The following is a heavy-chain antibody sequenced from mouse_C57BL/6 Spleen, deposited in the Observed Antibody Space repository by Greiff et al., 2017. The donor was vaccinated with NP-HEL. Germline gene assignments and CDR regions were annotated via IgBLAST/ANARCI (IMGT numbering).Heavy chain of an antibody. J-gene: IGHJ3*01. CDR1: GFSLTSYG. CDR2: IWGDGST. CDR3: VGYYGGAY. D-gene: IGHD2-3*01. Sequence: VKVVESGPGLVAPSQSLSITCNVSGFSLTSYGVSWVRQPPGKGLEWLGEIWGDGSTNYHSAIISRLSISKDNSKSQVFLKLNSLQTDDTATYNCVGYYGGAYWGQGTLVTVSA. V-gene: IGHV2-3*01.